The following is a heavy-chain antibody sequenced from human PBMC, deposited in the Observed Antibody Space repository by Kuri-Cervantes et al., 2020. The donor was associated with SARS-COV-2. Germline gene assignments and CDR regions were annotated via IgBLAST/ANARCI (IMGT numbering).Heavy chain of an antibody. J-gene: IGHJ4*02. D-gene: IGHD2-2*01. V-gene: IGHV3-23*01. CDR2: ISGSGGST. Sequence: GESLKISCAASGFTFSSYAMSWVRQAPGKGLEWVSAISGSGGSTYYADSVKGRFTISRDNSKNTLYLQMNSLRAEDTAVYYCARGSSLVPAGNFDYWGQGTLVTVSS. CDR3: ARGSSLVPAGNFDY. CDR1: GFTFSSYA.